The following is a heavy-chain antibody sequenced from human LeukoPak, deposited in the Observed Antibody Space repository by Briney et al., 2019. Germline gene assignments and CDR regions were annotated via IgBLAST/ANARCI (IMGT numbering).Heavy chain of an antibody. J-gene: IGHJ5*02. Sequence: SVKVSCKASGYSFTSCYMHWVRQAPGQGLEWMGGVILMIGTPNYAQKFQGRVTITADESTRTAYMELSSLRSEDTAVYYCARLGGYSYGYGLEYNWFDPWGQGTLVTVSS. CDR1: GYSFTSCY. V-gene: IGHV1-69*13. CDR3: ARLGGYSYGYGLEYNWFDP. CDR2: VILMIGTP. D-gene: IGHD5-18*01.